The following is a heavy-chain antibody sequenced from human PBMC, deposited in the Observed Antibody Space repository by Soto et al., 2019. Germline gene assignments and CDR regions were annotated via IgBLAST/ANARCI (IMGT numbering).Heavy chain of an antibody. Sequence: SETLSLTCTVSGASISTSSYYWGWIRQPPGKGLEWIGSVYYSGSTYYNPSLRSRLTVSVDTSKNQFSLKLSSVTAADTSVYYCVRFLLTTAAGPDYWGQGTLVTVSS. CDR2: VYYSGST. CDR3: VRFLLTTAAGPDY. D-gene: IGHD6-13*01. CDR1: GASISTSSYY. J-gene: IGHJ4*02. V-gene: IGHV4-39*01.